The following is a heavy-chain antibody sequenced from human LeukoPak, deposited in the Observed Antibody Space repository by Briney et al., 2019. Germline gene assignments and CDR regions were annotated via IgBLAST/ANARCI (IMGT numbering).Heavy chain of an antibody. D-gene: IGHD3-10*01. CDR3: VRSLSGYYGSGDYYMDV. Sequence: GGSLRLSCAASGFTFSRYGMHWARQAPGKGLEWVGFIRYDGSNKYYADSVKGRFTISRDNSKNSLYLQMNSLRAEDTAVYYCVRSLSGYYGSGDYYMDVWGKGTTVTISS. J-gene: IGHJ6*03. V-gene: IGHV3-30*02. CDR2: IRYDGSNK. CDR1: GFTFSRYG.